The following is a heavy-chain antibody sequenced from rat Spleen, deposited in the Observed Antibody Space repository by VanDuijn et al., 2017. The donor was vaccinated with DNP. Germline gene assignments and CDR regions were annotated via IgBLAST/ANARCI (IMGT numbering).Heavy chain of an antibody. D-gene: IGHD3-3*01. V-gene: IGHV5-31*01. CDR1: GFTFNNYW. Sequence: EVQLVESGGDLVQPGRSLKLSCVASGFTFNNYWMTWIRQVPGKGLEWVASITSSGGSTYYPDSVKGRFTISRDNAKNTLYLQMNSLRSEDTATYYCASNSAPYWGQGVMVTVSS. CDR3: ASNSAPY. J-gene: IGHJ2*01. CDR2: ITSSGGST.